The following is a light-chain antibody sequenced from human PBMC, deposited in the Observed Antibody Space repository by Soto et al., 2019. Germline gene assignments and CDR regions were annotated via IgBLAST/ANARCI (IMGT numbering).Light chain of an antibody. CDR2: LNSDGSH. CDR3: QTWGTGLLV. CDR1: SGHSSYA. J-gene: IGLJ3*02. Sequence: QHVLTQSPSASASLGASVKLTCTLSSGHSSYAIAWHQQQPEKGPRYLMKLNSDGSHSKGDGIPDRFSGSSSGAERYLTISSLQSEDEADYYCQTWGTGLLVFGGGTKLTVL. V-gene: IGLV4-69*01.